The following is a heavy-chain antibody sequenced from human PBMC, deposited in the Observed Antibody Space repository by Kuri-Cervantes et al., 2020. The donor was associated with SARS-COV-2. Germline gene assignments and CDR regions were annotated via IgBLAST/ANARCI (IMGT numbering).Heavy chain of an antibody. CDR1: GFTFSNAW. Sequence: GGSLRLSCAVSGFTFSNAWMSWVRQAPGKGLEWVGRIKSKTDGGTTDYAAPVKGRFTISRDDSKNTLYLQMNSLRAEDTAVYYCARDLSTVLGEDYFDYWGQGTLVTVSS. J-gene: IGHJ4*02. CDR3: ARDLSTVLGEDYFDY. CDR2: IKSKTDGGTT. D-gene: IGHD2-8*01. V-gene: IGHV3-15*01.